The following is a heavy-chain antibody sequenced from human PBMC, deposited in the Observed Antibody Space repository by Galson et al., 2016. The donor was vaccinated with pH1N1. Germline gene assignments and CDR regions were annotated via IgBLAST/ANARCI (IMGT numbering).Heavy chain of an antibody. J-gene: IGHJ5*02. Sequence: SVKVSCKASGHTFSSYYIHWVRQAPGQGLEWMGIINPSDTTTTYAQRFQARVTMTWDTSTSTVYMELSSLRSEDTAVYYCARWQQGSATFYPWGQGTLVSVSS. V-gene: IGHV1-46*01. CDR1: GHTFSSYY. CDR3: ARWQQGSATFYP. D-gene: IGHD6-13*01. CDR2: INPSDTTT.